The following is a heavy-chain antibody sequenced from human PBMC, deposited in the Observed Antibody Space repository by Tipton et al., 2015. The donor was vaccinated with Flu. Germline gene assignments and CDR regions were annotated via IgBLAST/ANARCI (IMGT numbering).Heavy chain of an antibody. J-gene: IGHJ5*02. CDR2: IYYSGST. Sequence: TLSLTCNVSGGSISSYYWSWIRQPPGKGLEWIGYIYYSGSTNYNPSLKSRVTISVDTSKNQFYLKLSSVTAADTAVYYRARSAYSGYDRWFDPWGQGTLVTVSS. CDR3: ARSAYSGYDRWFDP. V-gene: IGHV4-59*08. CDR1: GGSISSYY. D-gene: IGHD5-12*01.